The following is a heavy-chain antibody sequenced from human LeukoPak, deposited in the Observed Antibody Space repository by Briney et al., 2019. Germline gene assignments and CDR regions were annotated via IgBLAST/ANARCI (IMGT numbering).Heavy chain of an antibody. V-gene: IGHV3-23*01. CDR3: AKAAPSVVVPAAISFLFDY. J-gene: IGHJ4*02. CDR2: ISGSGGST. CDR1: GFTFSSYA. Sequence: GGSLRLSCAASGFTFSSYAMSWVRQAPGKGLEWVSAISGSGGSTYYADSVKGRFTISRDNSKNTQYLQMNSLRAEDTAVYYCAKAAPSVVVPAAISFLFDYWGQGTLVTVSS. D-gene: IGHD2-2*01.